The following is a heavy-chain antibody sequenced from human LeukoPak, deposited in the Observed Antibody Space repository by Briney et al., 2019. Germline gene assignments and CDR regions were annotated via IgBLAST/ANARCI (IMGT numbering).Heavy chain of an antibody. V-gene: IGHV6-1*01. J-gene: IGHJ4*02. CDR2: TYYRSKWYN. D-gene: IGHD5-24*01. CDR3: ARSPRWLHHLYFDY. CDR1: GDSFSSNSAA. Sequence: SQTLSLTCAISGDSFSSNSAAWNWIRQSPSRGLEWLGRTYYRSKWYNDYAVSVKSRITINPDTSKNQFSLQLNSVTPEDTAAYHCARSPRWLHHLYFDYWGQGTLVTVSS.